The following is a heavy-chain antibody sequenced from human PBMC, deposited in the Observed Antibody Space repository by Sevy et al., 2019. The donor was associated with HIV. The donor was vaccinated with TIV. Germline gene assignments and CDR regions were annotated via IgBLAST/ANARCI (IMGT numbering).Heavy chain of an antibody. D-gene: IGHD3-16*01. CDR2: ISPDGSDK. CDR3: AHETFGRFES. Sequence: GGSLRLSCAASGFTFSANWMNWVRQAPGKGLEWVANISPDGSDKHYVDSVEGRFTISRDNAKNLLFLQMNSLRVEDTAVYYCAHETFGRFESWGRRTLVTDSS. V-gene: IGHV3-7*01. J-gene: IGHJ4*02. CDR1: GFTFSANW.